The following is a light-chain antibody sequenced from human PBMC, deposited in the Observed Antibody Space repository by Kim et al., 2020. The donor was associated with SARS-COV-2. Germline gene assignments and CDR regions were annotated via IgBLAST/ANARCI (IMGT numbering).Light chain of an antibody. V-gene: IGLV3-1*01. CDR2: QDT. CDR3: QAWDSSTVV. CDR1: KLGDKN. Sequence: SYELTQPPSVSVSPGQTATISCSGDKLGDKNACCYQQKPGQSPVVVIYQDTKRSSGIPERFSGSNSGNTATLTIRGTQALDEADYYCQAWDSSTVVFGGG. J-gene: IGLJ2*01.